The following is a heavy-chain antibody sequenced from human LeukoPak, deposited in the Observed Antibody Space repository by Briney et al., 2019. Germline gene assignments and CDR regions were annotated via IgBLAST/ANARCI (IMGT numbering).Heavy chain of an antibody. D-gene: IGHD2-2*02. CDR1: GGSFTSYF. J-gene: IGHJ4*02. CDR3: ARVVGHCSSASCYIGYFFDY. Sequence: SETLSLTCTVSGGSFTSYFWSWLRQPPGRGLEWIGYIYYSGSTNYNPSLNNRVTISVDSSKKQFSLNLTSVTAADTAVYYCARVVGHCSSASCYIGYFFDYWGQGTLVTVSS. CDR2: IYYSGST. V-gene: IGHV4-59*01.